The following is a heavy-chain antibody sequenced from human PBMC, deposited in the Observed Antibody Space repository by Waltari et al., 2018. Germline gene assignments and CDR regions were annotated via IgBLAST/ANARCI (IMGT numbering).Heavy chain of an antibody. CDR3: ARGEHSSSWYGSINWFDP. V-gene: IGHV4-30-4*08. D-gene: IGHD6-13*01. Sequence: QVQLQESGPGLVKPSQTLSLTCTVSGGSISSGDYYWSWIRQPPGKGLEWIGYIYHSGSTYSNPSLKSRVTISVDTSKNQFSLKLSSVTAADTAVYYCARGEHSSSWYGSINWFDPWGQGTLVTVSS. J-gene: IGHJ5*02. CDR2: IYHSGST. CDR1: GGSISSGDYY.